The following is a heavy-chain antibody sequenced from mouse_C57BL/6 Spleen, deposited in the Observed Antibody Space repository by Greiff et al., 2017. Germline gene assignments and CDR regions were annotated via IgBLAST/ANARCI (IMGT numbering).Heavy chain of an antibody. D-gene: IGHD2-4*01. CDR1: GYAFRSSW. CDR3: ARWYDYDFAY. CDR2: IYPGDGDT. Sequence: VKLVESGPELVKPGASVKISCKASGYAFRSSWMNWVKQRPGKGLEWIGRIYPGDGDTNYNGKFKGKATLTADKSSSTAYMQLSSLTSEDSAVYFCARWYDYDFAYWGQGTLVTVSA. J-gene: IGHJ3*01. V-gene: IGHV1-82*01.